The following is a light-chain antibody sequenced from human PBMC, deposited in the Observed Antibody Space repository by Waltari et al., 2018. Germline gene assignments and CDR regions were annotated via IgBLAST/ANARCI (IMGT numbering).Light chain of an antibody. CDR2: GNT. CDR1: SSNFGAGYD. Sequence: QPVLTQPPSMSGAPGQKVTIPCTGGSSNFGAGYDVQWYQQFPGTAPKLLIFGNTNRPAGVPGRFSGSRSGTSASLAIAGLQSEDEAVYYCQSFDSSLSASVFGIGTKLTVL. J-gene: IGLJ3*02. CDR3: QSFDSSLSASV. V-gene: IGLV1-40*01.